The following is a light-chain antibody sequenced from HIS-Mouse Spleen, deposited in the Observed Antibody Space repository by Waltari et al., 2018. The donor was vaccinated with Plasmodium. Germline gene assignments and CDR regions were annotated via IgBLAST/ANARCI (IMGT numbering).Light chain of an antibody. CDR1: SSDVGGYNY. J-gene: IGLJ3*02. Sequence: QSALTQPRSVSGSPGQSVTISCTGTSSDVGGYNYVSWYQQHPGKAPTLMIYDVSKRPSGVPDRFSVSKSGNTASLTISGLQAEDEADYYCCSYAGSYTWVFGGGTKLTVL. CDR3: CSYAGSYTWV. CDR2: DVS. V-gene: IGLV2-11*01.